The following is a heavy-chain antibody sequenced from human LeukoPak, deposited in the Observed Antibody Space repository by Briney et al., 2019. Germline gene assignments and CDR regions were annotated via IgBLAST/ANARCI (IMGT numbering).Heavy chain of an antibody. CDR3: AKGGHHFNPFYN. CDR2: IHAGGSDP. J-gene: IGHJ4*02. Sequence: GGSLRLSCAVSGFTFSTSPMACVRQAPGKGLEWVSSIHAGGSDPLRADSVQGRCIISRDNSKNTLSLQLSNLRAEDTAIYFCAKGGHHFNPFYNWGQGTLVTVSS. V-gene: IGHV3-23*01. CDR1: GFTFSTSP.